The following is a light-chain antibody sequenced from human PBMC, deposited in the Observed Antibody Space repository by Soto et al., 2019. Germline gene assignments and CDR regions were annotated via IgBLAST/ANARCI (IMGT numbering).Light chain of an antibody. CDR2: EGS. Sequence: QSALTQPRSVSGSPGQSVAISCTGTSSDVGGYNYVSWYQQHPGKAPKLMIYEGSKRPSGVSNRFSGSKSGNTASLTSSGLQAEDEADYYCCSYAGSSTYVFGTGTKVTVL. J-gene: IGLJ1*01. CDR3: CSYAGSSTYV. V-gene: IGLV2-11*01. CDR1: SSDVGGYNY.